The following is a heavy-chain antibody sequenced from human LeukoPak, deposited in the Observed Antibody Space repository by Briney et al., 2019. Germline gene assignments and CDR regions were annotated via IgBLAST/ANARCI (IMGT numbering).Heavy chain of an antibody. J-gene: IGHJ4*02. Sequence: PGGSLRLSCAASGFTFRNSAMSWVRQAPAKGLEWVSAISGSGGSTYYSDSVKGRFTISRDDSKNTLYLQMNNLGAEDTAVYYCARVSAPYPGNSYPGVFDYWGQGTLVTVSS. CDR3: ARVSAPYPGNSYPGVFDY. D-gene: IGHD3-9*01. CDR1: GFTFRNSA. CDR2: ISGSGGST. V-gene: IGHV3-23*01.